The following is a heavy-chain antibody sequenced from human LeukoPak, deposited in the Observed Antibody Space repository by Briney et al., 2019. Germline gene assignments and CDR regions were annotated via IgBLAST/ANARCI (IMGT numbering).Heavy chain of an antibody. Sequence: SETLPLTCTVSGGSISSSSYYWGWIRQPPGKGLEWIGSIYYSGSTYYNPSLKSRVTISVDTSKNQFSLKLSSVTAADTAVYYCARHLADRRWLPRFDPWGQGTLVTVSS. D-gene: IGHD5-24*01. CDR2: IYYSGST. CDR1: GGSISSSSYY. J-gene: IGHJ5*02. V-gene: IGHV4-39*01. CDR3: ARHLADRRWLPRFDP.